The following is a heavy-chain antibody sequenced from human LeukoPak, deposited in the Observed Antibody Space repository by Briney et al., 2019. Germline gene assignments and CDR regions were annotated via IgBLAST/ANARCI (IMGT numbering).Heavy chain of an antibody. D-gene: IGHD3-3*01. Sequence: PSETLCLTCTVSGGSISSYYWSWIRQPPGKGLEWIGYIYYSGSTNYNPSLKSRVTISVDTSKNQFSLKLSSVTAADTAVYYCARVSDDFWSGYYFDYWGQGTLVTVSS. V-gene: IGHV4-59*01. CDR2: IYYSGST. CDR3: ARVSDDFWSGYYFDY. J-gene: IGHJ4*02. CDR1: GGSISSYY.